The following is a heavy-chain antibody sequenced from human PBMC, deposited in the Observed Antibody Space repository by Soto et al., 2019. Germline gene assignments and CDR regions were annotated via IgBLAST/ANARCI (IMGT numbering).Heavy chain of an antibody. D-gene: IGHD2-15*01. Sequence: EVQLVGSGGGLIQPGGSLRLSCAASGFALSSYWMNWVRQSPGKGLVWVSHINNDGRTTNYANSVKGRFTISRDIAKNLLFLQLNSLRAEDTGIYYCSRGGSSGLAYWGQGTLVTVSS. CDR1: GFALSSYW. V-gene: IGHV3-74*01. CDR3: SRGGSSGLAY. J-gene: IGHJ4*02. CDR2: INNDGRTT.